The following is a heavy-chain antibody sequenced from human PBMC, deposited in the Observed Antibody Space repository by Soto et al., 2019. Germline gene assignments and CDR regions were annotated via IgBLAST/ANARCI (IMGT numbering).Heavy chain of an antibody. CDR3: ANDRIQLWFYWFDP. J-gene: IGHJ5*02. V-gene: IGHV3-23*01. Sequence: GGSLRLSCAASGFTFSSYAMSWVRQAPGKGLEWVSAISGSGGSTYYADSVKGRFTISRDNSKNTLYLQMNSLRAEDTAVYDCANDRIQLWFYWFDPWGQGTLVTVSS. CDR2: ISGSGGST. D-gene: IGHD5-18*01. CDR1: GFTFSSYA.